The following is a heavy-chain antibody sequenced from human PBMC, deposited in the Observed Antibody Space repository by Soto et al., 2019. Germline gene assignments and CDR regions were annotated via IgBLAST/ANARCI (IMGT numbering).Heavy chain of an antibody. V-gene: IGHV1-69*13. D-gene: IGHD3-9*01. J-gene: IGHJ5*02. CDR3: ARSPDWLLYNWFDP. CDR1: GGTFSSYA. Sequence: SVKVSCKASGGTFSSYAISWVRQAPGQGLEWMGGIIPIFGTANYAQKFQGRVTITADESTSTAYMELSSLRSEDTAVYYCARSPDWLLYNWFDPWGQGTLVTVS. CDR2: IIPIFGTA.